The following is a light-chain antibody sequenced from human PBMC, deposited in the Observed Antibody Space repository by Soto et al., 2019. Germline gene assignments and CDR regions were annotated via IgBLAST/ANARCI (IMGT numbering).Light chain of an antibody. CDR2: KAS. CDR3: QQYNSYST. Sequence: DIQMTQSPSTLSGSVGDRVTITCRASQTISIFLAWYQQKPVKAHKLLIYKASTLKSGVPSRFSGSGSGTEFPLTISSLQPDDFATYYCQQYNSYSTFGQGTKVDIK. J-gene: IGKJ1*01. CDR1: QTISIF. V-gene: IGKV1-5*03.